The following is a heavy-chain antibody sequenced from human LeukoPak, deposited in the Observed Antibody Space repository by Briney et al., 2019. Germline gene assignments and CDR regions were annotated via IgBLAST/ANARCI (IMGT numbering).Heavy chain of an antibody. CDR2: ISSSGSTI. D-gene: IGHD6-19*01. J-gene: IGHJ4*02. V-gene: IGHV3-48*03. CDR3: AREKAGPRGAFDY. Sequence: GGSLRLSCAASGFTFSSYEMNWVRQAPGKGLEWVSYISSSGSTIYYADSVKGRFTISRDNAKNSLYLQMNSLRAEDTAVYYCAREKAGPRGAFDYWGQGTLVTVSS. CDR1: GFTFSSYE.